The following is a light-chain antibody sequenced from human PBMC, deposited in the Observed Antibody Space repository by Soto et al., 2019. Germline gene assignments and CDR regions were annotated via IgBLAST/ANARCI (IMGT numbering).Light chain of an antibody. Sequence: DIQMTQSPSTLSASVGYRVTITCRASQSISFWLAWYQQKPGKAPNLLIYKASSLQSGVPSRFSGSGSGTEFPLTISSLQPDDFEIYYCQHYLNYPLTFGGGTMVDLK. CDR1: QSISFW. V-gene: IGKV1-5*03. CDR2: KAS. CDR3: QHYLNYPLT. J-gene: IGKJ4*01.